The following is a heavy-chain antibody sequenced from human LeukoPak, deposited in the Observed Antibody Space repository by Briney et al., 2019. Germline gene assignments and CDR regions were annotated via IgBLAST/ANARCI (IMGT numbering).Heavy chain of an antibody. Sequence: ASVKVSCKASGGTFSSYAISWVRQAPGQGLEWMGGIIPLFGTANYAQKFLGRVIITADESTSTTHMYLSSLKSEDTAVYYCARDQEGFDYWGQGTLVTVSS. CDR3: ARDQEGFDY. CDR2: IIPLFGTA. J-gene: IGHJ4*02. CDR1: GGTFSSYA. V-gene: IGHV1-69*13.